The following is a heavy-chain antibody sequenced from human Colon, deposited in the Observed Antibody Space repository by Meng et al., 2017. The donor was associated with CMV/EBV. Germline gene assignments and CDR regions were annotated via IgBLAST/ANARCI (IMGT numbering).Heavy chain of an antibody. D-gene: IGHD2-21*02. CDR2: IGFDGSSK. V-gene: IGHV3-30*02. J-gene: IGHJ4*02. Sequence: VYLVESGGGGVQLGGSLRLSCEASGFTFSNYGMHWVRQAPGKGVEWVAFIGFDGSSKDYADSVKGRFTISRDNSMNRLYLQVNSLRSEDTAVYDCVKTGTAWQFDFWGQGTLVTVSS. CDR1: GFTFSNYG. CDR3: VKTGTAWQFDF.